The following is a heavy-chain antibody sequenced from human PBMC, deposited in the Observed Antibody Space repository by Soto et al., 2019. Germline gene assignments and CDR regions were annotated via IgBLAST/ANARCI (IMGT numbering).Heavy chain of an antibody. CDR2: ISTFNGKT. CDR1: RYTFTSHG. CDR3: ARLLTEGATFREDAFDL. J-gene: IGHJ3*01. D-gene: IGHD3-9*01. V-gene: IGHV1-18*01. Sequence: QIQLVQSGGGVKTPGASVKVSCTTSRYTFTSHGIAWVRQAPGHGLEWMGWISTFNGKTDYAQKFQGRVTMPADTITSTSEMELRSLRCDDQAQYFCARLLTEGATFREDAFDLWGQGTKVTVSS.